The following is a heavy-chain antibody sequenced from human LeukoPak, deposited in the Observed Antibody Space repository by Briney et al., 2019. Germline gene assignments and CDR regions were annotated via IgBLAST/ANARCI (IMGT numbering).Heavy chain of an antibody. J-gene: IGHJ4*02. CDR3: ARHAFRYYDSSGFPDFDY. CDR2: LYYSGST. V-gene: IGHV4-39*01. D-gene: IGHD3-22*01. CDR1: GGSISSSSYY. Sequence: SETLSLTCTVSGGSISSSSYYWGWIRQPPGKGLEWIGSLYYSGSTYYNPSLKSRVTISVDTSKNQFSLKLSSVTAADTAVYYCARHAFRYYDSSGFPDFDYWGQGTLVTVSS.